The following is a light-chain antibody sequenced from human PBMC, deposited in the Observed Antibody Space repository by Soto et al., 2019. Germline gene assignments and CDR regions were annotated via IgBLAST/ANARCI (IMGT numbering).Light chain of an antibody. V-gene: IGLV1-44*01. J-gene: IGLJ2*01. Sequence: QSVLTQPPSASGTPGQRVTISCSGSRSNIGGNFVNWYQQFPGSAPKLLIYNDDQRPSGVPVRFSASKSGTSASLAISGLQSQDEADYYCATWDDSLTVLFGGGTKVTVL. CDR1: RSNIGGNF. CDR2: NDD. CDR3: ATWDDSLTVL.